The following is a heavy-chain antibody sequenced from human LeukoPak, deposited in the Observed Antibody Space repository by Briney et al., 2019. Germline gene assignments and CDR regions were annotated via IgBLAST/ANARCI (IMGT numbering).Heavy chain of an antibody. D-gene: IGHD5-12*01. Sequence: PGRSLRLSCAASGFTFSSYGMHWVRQAPGKGLEWVAVIWYDGSNKYYADSVKGRFTISRDNSKNTLYLQMNSLRAEDTAVYYCAKDGRGGYVLDAFDIWGQGTMVTVSS. V-gene: IGHV3-33*06. J-gene: IGHJ3*02. CDR3: AKDGRGGYVLDAFDI. CDR2: IWYDGSNK. CDR1: GFTFSSYG.